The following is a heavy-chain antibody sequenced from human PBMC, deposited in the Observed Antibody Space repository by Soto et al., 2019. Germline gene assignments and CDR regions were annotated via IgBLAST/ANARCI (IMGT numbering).Heavy chain of an antibody. CDR3: AIDDHCRGGSCYLCAGF. CDR1: GGKVSSHRAA. Sequence: PAESLSYEIRGGKVSSHRAAWNCKKKSPSRGLEWLGRTYYRSKWYNDYAVSVKSRIIINPDTSKNQFSLQLNSVTPEDTAVYYCAIDDHCRGGSCYLCAGFWGQGTLRTGSS. D-gene: IGHD2-15*01. CDR2: TYYRSKWYN. V-gene: IGHV6-1*01. J-gene: IGHJ4*02.